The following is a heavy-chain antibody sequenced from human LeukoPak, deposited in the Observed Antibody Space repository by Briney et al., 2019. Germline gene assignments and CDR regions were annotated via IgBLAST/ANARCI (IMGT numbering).Heavy chain of an antibody. CDR2: ISAHNGNI. Sequence: ASVKVSCKASGYTFTNYGISWVRQAPGQGLEWMGWISAHNGNIKYAQNLQGRVTMTTDTSTSTAYMELRSLRSEDTAVYDCAREVTMVRGVGYYFDYWGQGTLVTVSS. V-gene: IGHV1-18*01. D-gene: IGHD3-10*01. CDR3: AREVTMVRGVGYYFDY. J-gene: IGHJ4*02. CDR1: GYTFTNYG.